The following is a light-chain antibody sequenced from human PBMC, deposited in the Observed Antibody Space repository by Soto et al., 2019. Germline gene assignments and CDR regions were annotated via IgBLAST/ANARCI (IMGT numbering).Light chain of an antibody. Sequence: ILLTQSHGTLSVSPGDRATLSCRASQRVGSTYLAWYQHKPDQAPRLLIYDASGRATGAPERFSGSGSGTDFSLTISSLQPDDFAMYYCQQYGSSPWTFGQGTKVDIK. J-gene: IGKJ1*01. CDR1: QRVGSTY. CDR3: QQYGSSPWT. V-gene: IGKV3-20*01. CDR2: DAS.